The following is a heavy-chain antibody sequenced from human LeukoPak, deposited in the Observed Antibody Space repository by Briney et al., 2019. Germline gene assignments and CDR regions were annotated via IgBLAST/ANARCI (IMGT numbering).Heavy chain of an antibody. CDR1: GFTFGDYA. V-gene: IGHV3-49*04. D-gene: IGHD5-12*01. CDR2: IRSKAYGGTT. Sequence: GRSLRLSCTASGFTFGDYAMTWVRQAPGKGLEWVGFIRSKAYGGTTDFAASVKSRFIISRDDSKSIAYLQMNSLKTEDTAVYYCTAYDPSDYYGMDVWGQGTTVTVS. CDR3: TAYDPSDYYGMDV. J-gene: IGHJ6*02.